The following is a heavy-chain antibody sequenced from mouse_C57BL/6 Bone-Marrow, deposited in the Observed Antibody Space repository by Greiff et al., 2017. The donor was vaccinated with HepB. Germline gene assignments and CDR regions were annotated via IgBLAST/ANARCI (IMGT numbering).Heavy chain of an antibody. J-gene: IGHJ2*01. Sequence: VQLQQPGAELVKPGASVKLSCKASGYTFTSYWMHWVKQRPGQGLEWIGMIHPNSGSTNYNEKFKSKATMTVDKSSSTAYMQLSSLTSEDSAVYYCGRSHTDDYEDDYIDYWGQGTTLTVSS. CDR1: GYTFTSYW. CDR2: IHPNSGST. CDR3: GRSHTDDYEDDYIDY. V-gene: IGHV1-64*01. D-gene: IGHD2-4*01.